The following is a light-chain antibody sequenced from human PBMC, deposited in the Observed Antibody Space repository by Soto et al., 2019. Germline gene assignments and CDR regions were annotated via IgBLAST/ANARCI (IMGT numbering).Light chain of an antibody. J-gene: IGKJ1*01. V-gene: IGKV2-30*01. Sequence: DVVMTQSPLSLPVTLGQPASISCRSTQGLVYSDNGHTYLTWFHQRPGQSPRRLIYEVSKRDSGVPDRFSGSGSGTDFTLTISRVEAEDVGVYYCMQGTHWPWTFGQGTKVEIK. CDR1: QGLVYSDNGHTY. CDR2: EVS. CDR3: MQGTHWPWT.